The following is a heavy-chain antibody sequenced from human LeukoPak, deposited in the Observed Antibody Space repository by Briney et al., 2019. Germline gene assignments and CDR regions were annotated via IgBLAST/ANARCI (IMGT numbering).Heavy chain of an antibody. Sequence: PSETLSLTCTVSGGSISSGGYYWSWIRQHPGEGLEWIGYIYYSGSTYYNPALNSRVTRSLDTSKNQFSLKLSSVTAAGTAVYYCARVKEKIQPRRRYGMDVWGQGTTVTVSS. J-gene: IGHJ6*02. CDR2: IYYSGST. CDR1: GGSISSGGYY. CDR3: ARVKEKIQPRRRYGMDV. V-gene: IGHV4-31*03.